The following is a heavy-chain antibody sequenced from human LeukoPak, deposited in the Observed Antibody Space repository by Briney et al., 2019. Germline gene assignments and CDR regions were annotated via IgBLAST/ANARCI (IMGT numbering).Heavy chain of an antibody. V-gene: IGHV3-15*01. CDR2: IKRKSDGGTT. CDR1: GFTFSNAW. Sequence: GGSLRLSCAASGFTFSNAWMNWVRQAPGKGLEWVGRIKRKSDGGTTDYAAPVKGRFIFSKDDSKNMLYLQMSSLKAEDTAVYYCSADLGEADGGYHYGLDVWGQGTTVTVSS. J-gene: IGHJ6*02. D-gene: IGHD4-17*01. CDR3: SADLGEADGGYHYGLDV.